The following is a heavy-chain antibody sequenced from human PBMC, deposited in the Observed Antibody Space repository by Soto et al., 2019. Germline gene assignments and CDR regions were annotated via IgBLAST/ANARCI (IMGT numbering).Heavy chain of an antibody. CDR1: GGSISSYY. V-gene: IGHV4-4*07. J-gene: IGHJ6*02. D-gene: IGHD2-2*01. CDR2: IYTSGST. Sequence: QVQLQESGPGLVKPSETLSLTCTVSGGSISSYYWSWIRQPAGKGLEWIGRIYTSGSTNYNPSLNSRVTMSVDTSKNQFSLKLSSVTAADTAVYYCAREWVVVVPAATHYYYYGMDVWGQGTTVTVSS. CDR3: AREWVVVVPAATHYYYYGMDV.